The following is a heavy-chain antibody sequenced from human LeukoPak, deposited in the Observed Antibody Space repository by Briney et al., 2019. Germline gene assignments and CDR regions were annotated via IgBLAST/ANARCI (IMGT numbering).Heavy chain of an antibody. CDR1: GGSISSYY. CDR2: IYYSGST. J-gene: IGHJ4*02. V-gene: IGHV4-59*12. D-gene: IGHD4-11*01. CDR3: AGELHPPFYSFGY. Sequence: KPSETLSLTCTVSGGSISSYYWSWIRQPPGKGLEWIGYIYYSGSTNYNPSLKSRVTISVDTSKNQFSLKLSSVTAADTAVYYCAGELHPPFYSFGYWGQGTLVTVSS.